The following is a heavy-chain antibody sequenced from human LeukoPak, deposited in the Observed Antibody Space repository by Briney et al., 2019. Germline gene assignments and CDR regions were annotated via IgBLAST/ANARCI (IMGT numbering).Heavy chain of an antibody. J-gene: IGHJ4*02. V-gene: IGHV4-39*01. CDR2: IYYSGST. Sequence: PSETLSLTCTVSGASFSSSTYYWGWIRQPPGKGLECIGSIYYSGSTYYNPSLKSRVTMSVDTSKNQFSLKLSSVTAADTAVYYCARHAGGIAAAGTRPFDYWGQGTLVTVSS. CDR3: ARHAGGIAAAGTRPFDY. CDR1: GASFSSSTYY. D-gene: IGHD6-13*01.